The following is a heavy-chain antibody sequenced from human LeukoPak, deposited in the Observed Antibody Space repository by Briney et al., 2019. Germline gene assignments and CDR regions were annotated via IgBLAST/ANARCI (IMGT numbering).Heavy chain of an antibody. J-gene: IGHJ5*02. CDR3: ARHATYYYGSGSRPFNWFDP. CDR2: IYPGDSDT. D-gene: IGHD3-10*01. CDR1: GSSFTSYW. Sequence: GASLKISCKGSGSSFTSYWIGWVRQMPGKGLEWMGIIYPGDSDTRYSPSFQGQVTISADKSISTAYLQWSSLKASDTAMYYCARHATYYYGSGSRPFNWFDPWGQGTLVTVSS. V-gene: IGHV5-51*01.